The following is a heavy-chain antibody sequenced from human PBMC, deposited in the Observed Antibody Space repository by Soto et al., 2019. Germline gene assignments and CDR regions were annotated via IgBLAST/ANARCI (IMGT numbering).Heavy chain of an antibody. V-gene: IGHV3-48*03. CDR3: GRGNGYTNFDY. CDR2: ISSSGSTI. D-gene: IGHD5-12*01. J-gene: IGHJ4*02. Sequence: EVQLVESGGGLVQPGGSLRLSCAASGFTFSSYEMNWVRQAPGQGLEWVSYISSSGSTIYYADSVKGRFTISRDNSKKSLYLQMNSLRSEDTAGYYCGRGNGYTNFDYWGQVTLVTVSS. CDR1: GFTFSSYE.